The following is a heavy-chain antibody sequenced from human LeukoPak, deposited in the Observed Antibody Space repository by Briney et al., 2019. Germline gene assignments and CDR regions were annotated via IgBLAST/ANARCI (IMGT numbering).Heavy chain of an antibody. CDR2: ISSSSSII. CDR3: ARDLFDDYSLDY. Sequence: KPGGSLRLSCAASGFTFSSYSMNWVRQAPGKGLEWVSSISSSSSIIYYADSVKGRFTISRDNAKNSLYLRMNSLRAEDTAVYYCARDLFDDYSLDYWGQGTLVTVSS. CDR1: GFTFSSYS. V-gene: IGHV3-21*01. J-gene: IGHJ4*02. D-gene: IGHD3-16*01.